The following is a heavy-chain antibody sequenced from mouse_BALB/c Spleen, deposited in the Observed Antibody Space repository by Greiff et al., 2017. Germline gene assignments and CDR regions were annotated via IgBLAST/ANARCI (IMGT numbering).Heavy chain of an antibody. Sequence: EVHLVESGGGLVQPGGSLKLSCAASGFTFSSYGMSWVRQTPDKRLELVATINSNGGSTYYPDSVKGRFTISRDNAKNTLYLQMSSLKSEDTAMYYCARDGAYGKDAMDYWGQGTSVTVSS. J-gene: IGHJ4*01. V-gene: IGHV5-6-3*01. CDR1: GFTFSSYG. CDR2: INSNGGST. D-gene: IGHD1-1*01. CDR3: ARDGAYGKDAMDY.